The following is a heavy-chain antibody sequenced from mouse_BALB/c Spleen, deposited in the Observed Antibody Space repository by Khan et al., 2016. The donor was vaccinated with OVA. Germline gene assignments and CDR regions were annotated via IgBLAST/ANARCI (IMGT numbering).Heavy chain of an antibody. J-gene: IGHJ3*01. CDR2: ISSGGTS. CDR1: GFTFSNYA. Sequence: EVELVESGGGLVKPGGSLKVSCAASGFTFSNYAMSWVRQSPEKRLEWVASISSGGTSYYIDSAKGRFTISRDNARNILYLQMSSLGSEDTANSYCARDYWFVYWGQGTLVTVSA. CDR3: ARDYWFVY. V-gene: IGHV5-6-5*01.